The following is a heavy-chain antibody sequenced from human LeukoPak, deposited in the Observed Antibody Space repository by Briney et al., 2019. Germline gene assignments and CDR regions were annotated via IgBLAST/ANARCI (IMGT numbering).Heavy chain of an antibody. D-gene: IGHD3-3*01. Sequence: SETLSLTCTVSGGSISSYYWSWIRQPPGKGLEWIGYIYYSGSTNYNPSLKSRVTISVDTSKNQFSLKLSSVTAADTAVYCCARYEAGWFDPWGQGTLVTVSS. CDR3: ARYEAGWFDP. J-gene: IGHJ5*02. V-gene: IGHV4-59*08. CDR1: GGSISSYY. CDR2: IYYSGST.